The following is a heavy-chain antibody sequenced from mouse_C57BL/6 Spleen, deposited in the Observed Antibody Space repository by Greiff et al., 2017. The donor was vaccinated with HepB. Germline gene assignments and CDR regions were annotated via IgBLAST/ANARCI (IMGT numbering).Heavy chain of an antibody. J-gene: IGHJ2*01. V-gene: IGHV1-80*01. CDR1: GYAFSSYW. CDR2: IYPGDGDT. CDR3: ARGTTVSYFDY. D-gene: IGHD1-1*01. Sequence: VQLQQSGAELVKPGASVKISCKASGYAFSSYWMNWVKQRPGKGLEWIGQIYPGDGDTNYNGKFKGKATLTADKSSSTAYMQLSSLTSEDSAVYFCARGTTVSYFDYWGQGTTLTVSS.